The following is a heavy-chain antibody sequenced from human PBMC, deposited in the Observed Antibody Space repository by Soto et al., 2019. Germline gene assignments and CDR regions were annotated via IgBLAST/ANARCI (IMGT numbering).Heavy chain of an antibody. CDR2: IYHSGST. V-gene: IGHV4-59*12. Sequence: SETLSLTCTVSGGSISSYYWSWIRQPPGKGLEWIGYIYHSGSTYYNPSLKSRVTISVDRSKNQFSLKLSSVTAADTAVYYCATLPPRIVVSLLPIPTWGQGILVTVFS. D-gene: IGHD2-21*01. CDR1: GGSISSYY. CDR3: ATLPPRIVVSLLPIPT. J-gene: IGHJ5*02.